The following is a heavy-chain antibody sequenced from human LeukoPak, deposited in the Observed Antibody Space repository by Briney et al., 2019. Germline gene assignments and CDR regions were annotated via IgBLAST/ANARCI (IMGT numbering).Heavy chain of an antibody. CDR1: GFTFSSYS. CDR2: ISSSSSYI. V-gene: IGHV3-21*04. J-gene: IGHJ4*02. D-gene: IGHD6-13*01. Sequence: GGSLRLSRAASGFTFSSYSMNWVRQAPGKGLEWVSSISSSSSYIYYADSVKGRFTISRDNSKNTLYLQMNSLRAEDTAVYYCAKGPRSSSWYHFDYWGQGTLVTVSS. CDR3: AKGPRSSSWYHFDY.